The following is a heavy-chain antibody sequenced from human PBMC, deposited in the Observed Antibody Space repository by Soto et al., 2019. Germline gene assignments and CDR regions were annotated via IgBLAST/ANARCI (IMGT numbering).Heavy chain of an antibody. CDR3: ARDGESMRFRTGATSYYGMDV. V-gene: IGHV3-30-3*01. J-gene: IGHJ6*02. D-gene: IGHD3-10*01. Sequence: QVQLVESGGGVVQSGRSLRLSCAVSGFTFNTFAMHWVRQAPGKGLEWVAVISYDGINIYYADSVKGRFTISRDNSKNTLYLQMSSLRPEDTAVYYCARDGESMRFRTGATSYYGMDVWGQGTTVSVSS. CDR2: ISYDGINI. CDR1: GFTFNTFA.